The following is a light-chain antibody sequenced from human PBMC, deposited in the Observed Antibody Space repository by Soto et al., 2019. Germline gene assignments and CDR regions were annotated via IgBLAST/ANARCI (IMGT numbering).Light chain of an antibody. CDR1: QSISSW. V-gene: IGKV1-5*03. Sequence: DIPMTQSPSTLSASVGDRVTITCRASQSISSWLAWYQQKPGKAPKLLIYKASSLESGVPSRFSGSGYGTEFTLTSSSLQPDDFATYYCQQYNSYSRTFGQGTKVEIK. J-gene: IGKJ1*01. CDR3: QQYNSYSRT. CDR2: KAS.